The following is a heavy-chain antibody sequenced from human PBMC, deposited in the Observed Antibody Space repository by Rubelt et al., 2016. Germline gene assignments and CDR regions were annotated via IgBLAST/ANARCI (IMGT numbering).Heavy chain of an antibody. J-gene: IGHJ3*02. Sequence: SGFTFSSYWMSWVRQAPGKGLEWVANIKQDGSEKYYVDSVKGRFTISRDNAKNSLYLQMNSLRAEDTAVYYCARCSAVRGSKNDAFDIWGQGTMVTVSS. V-gene: IGHV3-7*01. CDR1: GFTFSSYW. CDR3: ARCSAVRGSKNDAFDI. CDR2: IKQDGSEK. D-gene: IGHD3-10*01.